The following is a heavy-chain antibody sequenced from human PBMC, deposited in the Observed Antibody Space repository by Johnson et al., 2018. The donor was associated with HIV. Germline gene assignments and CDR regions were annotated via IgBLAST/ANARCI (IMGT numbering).Heavy chain of an antibody. CDR2: ISYDGSNK. Sequence: QVQVVESGGGVVQPGRSLRLSCAASGFTFSSYAMHWVRQAPGKGLEWVAVISYDGSNKYYADSVKGRFTISRDIAKNTLYLQMNSLRAEDTAVYYCAGLRAARPRSFDIWGQGTMVTVSS. D-gene: IGHD6-6*01. CDR1: GFTFSSYA. J-gene: IGHJ3*02. V-gene: IGHV3-30-3*01. CDR3: AGLRAARPRSFDI.